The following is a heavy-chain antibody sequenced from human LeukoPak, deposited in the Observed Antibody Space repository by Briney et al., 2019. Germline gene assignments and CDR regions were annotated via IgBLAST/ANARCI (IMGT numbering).Heavy chain of an antibody. D-gene: IGHD5-12*01. V-gene: IGHV3-11*01. CDR2: IRSGGSDT. CDR1: GFTFSDYQ. J-gene: IGHJ4*02. CDR3: ARRGANSGHTFDY. Sequence: GGSLRLSCAASGFTFSDYQMSWIRQAPGKGLEWVSYIRSGGSDTYYAGSVKGRFTISRDNTKNALYLQMNSLRADDTAVYYCARRGANSGHTFDYWGQGTLVSVSS.